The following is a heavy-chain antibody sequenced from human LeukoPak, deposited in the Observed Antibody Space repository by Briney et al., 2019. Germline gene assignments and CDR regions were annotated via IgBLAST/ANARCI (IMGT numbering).Heavy chain of an antibody. CDR1: GGTFSSNA. D-gene: IGHD3-22*01. CDR2: IIPIFGIA. J-gene: IGHJ4*02. Sequence: SVKVSCKASGGTFSSNAISWVRQAPGQGLEWMGRIIPIFGIANYAQKFQGRVTITADKSTSTAYMELSSLRSEDTAVYYCARETYYDSSGSQASRYFDYWGQGTLVTVSS. V-gene: IGHV1-69*04. CDR3: ARETYYDSSGSQASRYFDY.